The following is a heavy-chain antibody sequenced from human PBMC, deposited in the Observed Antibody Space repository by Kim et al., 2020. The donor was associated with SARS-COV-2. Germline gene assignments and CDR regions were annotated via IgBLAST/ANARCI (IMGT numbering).Heavy chain of an antibody. J-gene: IGHJ4*02. CDR3: ARPTYYYDNFFDY. V-gene: IGHV4-59*08. CDR1: GGSISFYY. CDR2: IYSSGST. Sequence: SETLSLTCTVSGGSISFYYWSWIRQPPGKGLEWIGYIYSSGSTDNNPSLKSRVSISVDTSKKQFSLNLTSVTAADTAGYYCARPTYYYDNFFDYWGQGILVTVSS. D-gene: IGHD3-22*01.